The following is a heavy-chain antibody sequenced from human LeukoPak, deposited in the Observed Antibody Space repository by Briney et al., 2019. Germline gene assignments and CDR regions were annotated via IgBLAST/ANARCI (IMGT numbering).Heavy chain of an antibody. CDR2: ISAYNGNT. Sequence: GASVKVSCKASGGTFSNYAISWVRQAPGQGLEWMGWISAYNGNTNYAQRLQGRVTMTTDTSTSTAYMELRSLRSDDTAVYYCARDRGNSGSYFPFDYWGQGTLVTVSS. D-gene: IGHD1-26*01. CDR1: GGTFSNYA. V-gene: IGHV1-18*01. J-gene: IGHJ4*02. CDR3: ARDRGNSGSYFPFDY.